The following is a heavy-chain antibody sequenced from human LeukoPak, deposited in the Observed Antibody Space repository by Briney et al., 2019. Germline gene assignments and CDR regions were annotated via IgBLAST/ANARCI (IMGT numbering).Heavy chain of an antibody. Sequence: GGSLRLSCAASGFTFNDYYMSWVRQAPGKGLEWLSYIKIGGTNTHYADSVKGRFTISRDNAKKSLYLEMNTLRAEDTAVSYCATDGAGFDTWGQGVLVTVSS. CDR2: IKIGGTNT. J-gene: IGHJ5*02. CDR3: ATDGAGFDT. V-gene: IGHV3-11*01. CDR1: GFTFNDYY.